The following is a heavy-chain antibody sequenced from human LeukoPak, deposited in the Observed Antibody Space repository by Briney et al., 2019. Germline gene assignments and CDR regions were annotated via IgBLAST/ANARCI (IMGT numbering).Heavy chain of an antibody. CDR1: GGSFSGYY. J-gene: IGHJ4*02. Sequence: SETLSLTCAVCGGSFSGYYWSWIRQPPGKGLEWIGEINHSGSTNYNPSLKSRVTISVDTSKNQFSLKLSSVTAADTAVYYCASLSGYDPNDYWGQGTLVTVSS. V-gene: IGHV4-34*01. CDR3: ASLSGYDPNDY. D-gene: IGHD5-12*01. CDR2: INHSGST.